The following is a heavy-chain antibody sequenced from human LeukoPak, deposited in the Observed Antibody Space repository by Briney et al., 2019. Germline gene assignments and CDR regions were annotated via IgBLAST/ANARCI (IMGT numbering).Heavy chain of an antibody. D-gene: IGHD2-2*01. CDR1: GGSISSGSYY. Sequence: SETLSLTCTVSGGSISSGSYYWSWIRQPAGKGLEWIGRIYTSGSTNYNPSLKSRVTISVDTSKNQFSLKLSSVTAADTAVYYCARDVPAAHLTYYYYYYMDVWGKGTTVTVSS. CDR2: IYTSGST. CDR3: ARDVPAAHLTYYYYYYMDV. J-gene: IGHJ6*03. V-gene: IGHV4-61*02.